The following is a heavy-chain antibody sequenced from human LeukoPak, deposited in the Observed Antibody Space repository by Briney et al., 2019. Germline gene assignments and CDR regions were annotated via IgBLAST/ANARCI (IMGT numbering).Heavy chain of an antibody. D-gene: IGHD3-3*01. CDR1: GFTVSSHY. J-gene: IGHJ3*02. Sequence: GGSLRLSCAASGFTVSSHYMSWVRQAPGKVLEWVSLLCGGITYYADSVRGRFTISRDNPKNTLYLQMNSLRAEDTAVYYCARGTDFWSGYVQIWGQGTMVTVSS. CDR3: ARGTDFWSGYVQI. CDR2: LCGGIT. V-gene: IGHV3-53*01.